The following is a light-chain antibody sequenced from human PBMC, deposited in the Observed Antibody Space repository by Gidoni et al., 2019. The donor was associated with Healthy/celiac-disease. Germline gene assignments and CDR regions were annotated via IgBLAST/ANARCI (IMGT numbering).Light chain of an antibody. Sequence: DIEMTQYPSSLSAAVGDRVTITGRASQSISSYLNWYQQKPGKAPKLLIYAASSLQSGVPSRFSGSGSGTDFTLTISSLQPEDFATYYCQQSYSTRMYTFGQGTKLEIK. V-gene: IGKV1-39*01. J-gene: IGKJ2*01. CDR2: AAS. CDR1: QSISSY. CDR3: QQSYSTRMYT.